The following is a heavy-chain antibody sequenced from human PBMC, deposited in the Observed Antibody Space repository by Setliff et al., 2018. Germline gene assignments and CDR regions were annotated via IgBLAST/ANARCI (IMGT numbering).Heavy chain of an antibody. J-gene: IGHJ4*01. Sequence: LRLSCAASGFAFNSYGIHWVRHTPGKGLEWVAYIRYDGSKKDYADYVRGRFTISRDDSKNTVSLQVSSLRVDDTAVYYCAKEIQPRRGPVYDSSGLAFDYWGRGTLVTVS. CDR2: IRYDGSKK. CDR3: AKEIQPRRGPVYDSSGLAFDY. V-gene: IGHV3-30*02. D-gene: IGHD3-22*01. CDR1: GFAFNSYG.